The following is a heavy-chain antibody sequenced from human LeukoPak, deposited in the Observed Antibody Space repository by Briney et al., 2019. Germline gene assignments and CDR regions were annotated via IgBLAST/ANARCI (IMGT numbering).Heavy chain of an antibody. D-gene: IGHD5-24*01. Sequence: PGGSLRLSCAASGLTFSIYAMNWVRQAPGKGLEWVAVISYDGSNKYYADSVKGRFTISRDNSKNTLYLQVNSLRAEDTAVYYCARSERWLQVYFDYWGQGTLVTVSS. CDR1: GLTFSIYA. CDR3: ARSERWLQVYFDY. J-gene: IGHJ4*02. CDR2: ISYDGSNK. V-gene: IGHV3-30*04.